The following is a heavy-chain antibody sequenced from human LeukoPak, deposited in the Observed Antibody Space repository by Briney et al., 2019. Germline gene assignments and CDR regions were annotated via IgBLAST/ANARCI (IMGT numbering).Heavy chain of an antibody. J-gene: IGHJ4*02. D-gene: IGHD2-2*01. CDR2: IYSGGST. Sequence: GGSLRLSCAASGFTVSSNYMSWVRQAPGKGLEWVSVIYSGGSTYYADSVKGRFTISRDNAKNSLYLQMNSLRAEDTALYYCAKDTGTSPRSGLFDYWGQGTLVTVSS. CDR1: GFTVSSNY. CDR3: AKDTGTSPRSGLFDY. V-gene: IGHV3-53*05.